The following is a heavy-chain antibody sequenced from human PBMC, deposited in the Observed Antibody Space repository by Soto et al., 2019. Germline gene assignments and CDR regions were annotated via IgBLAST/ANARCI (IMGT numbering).Heavy chain of an antibody. CDR1: GYTFTSYY. Sequence: QVQLVQSGAEVKKPGASVKVSRKASGYTFTSYYMHWVRQAPGQGLEWMGIINPSGGSTSYAQKFQGRVTMTRDTSTSTVYMELSSLRSEDTAVYYCARDRYGVATTPAFEYWGQGTLVTVSS. D-gene: IGHD5-12*01. J-gene: IGHJ4*02. CDR2: INPSGGST. CDR3: ARDRYGVATTPAFEY. V-gene: IGHV1-46*01.